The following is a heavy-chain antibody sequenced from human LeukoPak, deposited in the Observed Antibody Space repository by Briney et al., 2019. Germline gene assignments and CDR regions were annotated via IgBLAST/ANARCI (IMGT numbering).Heavy chain of an antibody. Sequence: PSETLSLTCSVSGDSVSRSDSYWDWIRQPPGKGLEWIGTIYHSGRTYYSPSLKSRVTMSVDPSNNQFSLNLSSVTAADTAVYYCARRRYYDGSGYLEWGQGTLLSVSS. J-gene: IGHJ1*01. CDR1: GDSVSRSDSY. CDR3: ARRRYYDGSGYLE. V-gene: IGHV4-39*01. CDR2: IYHSGRT. D-gene: IGHD3-22*01.